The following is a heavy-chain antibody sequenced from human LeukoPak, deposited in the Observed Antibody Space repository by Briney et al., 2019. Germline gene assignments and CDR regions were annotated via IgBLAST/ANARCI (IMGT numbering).Heavy chain of an antibody. V-gene: IGHV3-23*01. CDR2: ISAGGRTT. Sequence: GGSLRLSCAASGFTFSSYAMSWVRQAPGKGLEWVSGISAGGRTTFYADSVKGRFTISRDNSKKTAYLQMKSLRVEDTAIYYCVKPICSTTTCYRVFDHWGQGTLVTVSS. CDR3: VKPICSTTTCYRVFDH. CDR1: GFTFSSYA. J-gene: IGHJ4*02. D-gene: IGHD2/OR15-2a*01.